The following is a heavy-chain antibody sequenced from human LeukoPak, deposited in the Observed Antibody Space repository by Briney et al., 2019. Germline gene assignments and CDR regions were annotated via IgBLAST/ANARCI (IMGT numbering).Heavy chain of an antibody. CDR3: ASYDSSGYYSTRFQH. Sequence: SQTLSLTCAVSGGSISSGGYSWSWIRQPPGKGLEWIGYIYHSESTYYNPSLKSRVTISVDRSKNQFSLKLSSVTAADTAVYYCASYDSSGYYSTRFQHWGQGTLVTVSS. CDR1: GGSISSGGYS. V-gene: IGHV4-30-2*01. D-gene: IGHD3-22*01. J-gene: IGHJ1*01. CDR2: IYHSEST.